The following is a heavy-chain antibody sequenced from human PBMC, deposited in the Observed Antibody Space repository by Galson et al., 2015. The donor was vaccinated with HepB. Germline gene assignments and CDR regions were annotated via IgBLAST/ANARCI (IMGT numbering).Heavy chain of an antibody. Sequence: SLRLSCAASGFTFSSYAMHWVRQAPGKGLEWVAVISYDGSNKYYADSVKGRFTISRDNSKNTLHLQMNSLRAEDTAVYYCAREPRWFGDQEDLGAFDIWGQGTMVTVSS. J-gene: IGHJ3*02. CDR3: AREPRWFGDQEDLGAFDI. V-gene: IGHV3-30*04. CDR2: ISYDGSNK. CDR1: GFTFSSYA. D-gene: IGHD3-10*01.